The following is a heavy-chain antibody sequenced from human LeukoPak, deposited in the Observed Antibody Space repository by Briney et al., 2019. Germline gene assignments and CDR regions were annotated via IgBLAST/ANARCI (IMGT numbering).Heavy chain of an antibody. V-gene: IGHV1-8*03. J-gene: IGHJ4*02. D-gene: IGHD3-10*01. CDR1: GYTFTNYD. Sequence: ASVKVSCKTSGYTFTNYDINRVRQATGQGLEWMGWMNPNSGNTGYAQKFQGRVTITRDTSISTAYMELSSLRSEDTAVYYCARDGDYYGSGNFDYWGQGTLVTVSS. CDR2: MNPNSGNT. CDR3: ARDGDYYGSGNFDY.